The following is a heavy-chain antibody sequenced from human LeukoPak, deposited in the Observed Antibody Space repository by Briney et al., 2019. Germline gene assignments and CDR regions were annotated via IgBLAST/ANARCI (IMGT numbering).Heavy chain of an antibody. Sequence: SETLSLTCTVSGYSISSGYFWGWIRQPPGKGLEWIGTIYNSGSTYYNASLKSRVTISLDTSKNPFSLKLSSVTAADTAVYYCARGMAVAGRGDYFDYWGQGTLVTVSS. V-gene: IGHV4-38-2*02. CDR1: GYSISSGYF. CDR3: ARGMAVAGRGDYFDY. J-gene: IGHJ4*02. CDR2: IYNSGST. D-gene: IGHD6-19*01.